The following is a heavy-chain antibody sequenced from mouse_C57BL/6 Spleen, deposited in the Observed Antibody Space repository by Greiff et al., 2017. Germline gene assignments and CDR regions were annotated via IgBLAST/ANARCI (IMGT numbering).Heavy chain of an antibody. Sequence: VQLQQSGAELVRPGTSVKVSCKASGYAFTNYLIEWVKQRPGQGLEWIGVINPGSGGTNYNEKFKGKATLTADKSSSTAYMQLSSLTSEDSAVYFCARSGDYGAMDYWGQGTSVTVSS. J-gene: IGHJ4*01. V-gene: IGHV1-54*01. CDR1: GYAFTNYL. D-gene: IGHD3-1*01. CDR3: ARSGDYGAMDY. CDR2: INPGSGGT.